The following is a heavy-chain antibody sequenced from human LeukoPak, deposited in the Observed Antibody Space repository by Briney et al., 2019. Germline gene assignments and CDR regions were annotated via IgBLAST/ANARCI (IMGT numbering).Heavy chain of an antibody. J-gene: IGHJ6*02. CDR3: ARDSAVATYYGVDV. CDR1: GFTFTNYA. CDR2: ISTSGGSP. D-gene: IGHD6-19*01. V-gene: IGHV3-23*01. Sequence: GGSLRLSCAASGFTFTNYAMSWVRQVPGKGLEWVSSISTSGGSPYYADSVKGRFTISRDNSKNTLYLQMNSLRAEDTAVYYCARDSAVATYYGVDVWGQGTTVTVSS.